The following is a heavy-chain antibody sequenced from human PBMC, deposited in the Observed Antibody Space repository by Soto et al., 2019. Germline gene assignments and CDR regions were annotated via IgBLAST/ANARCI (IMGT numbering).Heavy chain of an antibody. V-gene: IGHV2-70*01. CDR2: IDWDDDK. D-gene: IGHD3-22*01. J-gene: IGHJ4*02. Sequence: SGPTLVNPTQTLTLTCTFSGFSLSTSGMCVSWIRQPPGKALEWLALIDWDDDKYYSTSLKTRLTISKDTSKNQVVLTTTNMDPVDTATYYCARMVGYYDSSGYSFDYWGQGTLVTVSS. CDR3: ARMVGYYDSSGYSFDY. CDR1: GFSLSTSGMC.